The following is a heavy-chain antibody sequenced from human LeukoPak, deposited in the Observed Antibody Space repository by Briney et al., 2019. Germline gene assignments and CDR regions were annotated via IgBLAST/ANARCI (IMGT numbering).Heavy chain of an antibody. D-gene: IGHD3-22*01. CDR2: ISSSSRYI. Sequence: PGGSLRLSCAASGFTFNNYSMNWVRQAPGKGLEWVSTISSSSRYIYYADSVKGRFTIARGNAKNSLYLQMNRLRAEDTAVYYCARIVVVGIDYWGQGTLVTVYS. CDR3: ARIVVVGIDY. V-gene: IGHV3-21*01. CDR1: GFTFNNYS. J-gene: IGHJ4*02.